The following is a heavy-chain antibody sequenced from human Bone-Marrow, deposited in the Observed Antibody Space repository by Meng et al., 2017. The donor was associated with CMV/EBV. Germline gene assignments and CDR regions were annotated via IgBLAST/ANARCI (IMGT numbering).Heavy chain of an antibody. CDR1: GFTFSSYA. Sequence: SCAASGFTFSSYAMHWVRQAPGKGLEWVAVISYDGSNKYYADSVKGRFTISRDNSKNTLYLQMNSLRAEDTAVYYCAREYSSSWTRGYYYYYGMDVWGQGTTVTVSS. D-gene: IGHD6-13*01. V-gene: IGHV3-30-3*01. CDR3: AREYSSSWTRGYYYYYGMDV. CDR2: ISYDGSNK. J-gene: IGHJ6*02.